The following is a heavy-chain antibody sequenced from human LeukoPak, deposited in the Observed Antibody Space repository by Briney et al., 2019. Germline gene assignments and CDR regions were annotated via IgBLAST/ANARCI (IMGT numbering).Heavy chain of an antibody. CDR1: GFTFSDYY. D-gene: IGHD2-8*01. CDR3: VTNGGGDRGYGNFDY. J-gene: IGHJ4*02. Sequence: PGGSLRLSCAASGFTFSDYYMSWIRQAPGKGLEWVSYISSSGSTIYYADSVKGRFTISRDNAKNSLYLQMNSLRVEDTALYYCVTNGGGDRGYGNFDYWGQGTLVTVSS. CDR2: ISSSGSTI. V-gene: IGHV3-11*01.